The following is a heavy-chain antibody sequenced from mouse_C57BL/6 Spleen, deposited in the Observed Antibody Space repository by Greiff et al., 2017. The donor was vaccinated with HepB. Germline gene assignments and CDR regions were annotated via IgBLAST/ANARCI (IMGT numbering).Heavy chain of an antibody. V-gene: IGHV1-82*01. J-gene: IGHJ2*01. CDR3: ARLDSSGVFDY. D-gene: IGHD3-2*02. CDR1: GYAFSSSW. Sequence: VQLQQSGPELVKPGASVKISCKASGYAFSSSWMNWVKQRPGKGLEWIGRIYPGDGDTNYNGKFKGKATLTADKSSSTAYMQLSILTSEDSAVYFCARLDSSGVFDYWGQGTTLTVSS. CDR2: IYPGDGDT.